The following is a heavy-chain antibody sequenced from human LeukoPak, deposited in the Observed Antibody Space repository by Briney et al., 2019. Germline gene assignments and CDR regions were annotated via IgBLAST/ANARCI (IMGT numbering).Heavy chain of an antibody. Sequence: GGSLRLSCAASELTFITYGMTWVRQAPGKGLGWVSAITGSAVSTFYADSVKGRFTISRDNSKNTLYLQMNSLRAEDTAVYYCAKSRLSGINDAFDIWGQGTMVTVSS. D-gene: IGHD3-3*01. V-gene: IGHV3-23*01. CDR2: ITGSAVST. J-gene: IGHJ3*02. CDR3: AKSRLSGINDAFDI. CDR1: ELTFITYG.